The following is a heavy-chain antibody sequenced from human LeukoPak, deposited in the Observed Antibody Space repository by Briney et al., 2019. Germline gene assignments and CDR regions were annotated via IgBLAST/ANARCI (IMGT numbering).Heavy chain of an antibody. Sequence: PSETLSLTCTVSGGSISSYYWSWIRQPPGKGLEWIGYIFYSGSTNYNPSLKSRVTISVDTSKNQFSLKLSSVTAADTAVYCCARRDLRSPFDYWGQGTLVTVSS. V-gene: IGHV4-59*08. CDR2: IFYSGST. CDR3: ARRDLRSPFDY. CDR1: GGSISSYY. D-gene: IGHD4-17*01. J-gene: IGHJ4*02.